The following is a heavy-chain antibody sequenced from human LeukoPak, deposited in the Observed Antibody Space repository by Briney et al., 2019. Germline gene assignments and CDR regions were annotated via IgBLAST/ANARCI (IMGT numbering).Heavy chain of an antibody. CDR1: GFTFSSYA. Sequence: GGSLRLSCAASGFTFSSYAMHWVRQAPGKGLEWVAVISYDGSNKYYADSVKGRFTISRDNSKNTLYLQTNSLRAEDTAVYYCARGPLRGYSYGHFDYWGQGTLVTVSS. V-gene: IGHV3-30-3*01. CDR3: ARGPLRGYSYGHFDY. CDR2: ISYDGSNK. J-gene: IGHJ4*02. D-gene: IGHD5-18*01.